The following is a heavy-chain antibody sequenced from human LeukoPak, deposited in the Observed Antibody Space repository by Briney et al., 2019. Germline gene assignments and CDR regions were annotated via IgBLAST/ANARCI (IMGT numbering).Heavy chain of an antibody. CDR1: GGPFNNYA. J-gene: IGHJ3*01. V-gene: IGHV1-69*04. CDR3: ARRTDHVDDAFDV. Sequence: SVTISCTSSGGPFNNYAINWVRQAPGQGLEWMGRIIPSLNRANYAQIRVTITADKSTATAYMELSGLRYEDTAVYYRARRTDHVDDAFDVWGQGTVLTVSS. CDR2: IIPSLNRA. D-gene: IGHD3/OR15-3a*01.